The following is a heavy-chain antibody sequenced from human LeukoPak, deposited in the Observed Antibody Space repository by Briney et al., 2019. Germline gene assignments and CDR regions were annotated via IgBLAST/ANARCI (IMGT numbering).Heavy chain of an antibody. CDR2: ISSSGRSI. Sequence: PGGSQRLSCAASGFTFSSYAMSWVRQAPGKGLEWVSYISSSGRSILYADSVKGRFTVSRDNAKNSLYLQMNNLRAEDTAVYYCGREIPSGSYAPDYWGQGILVIVSS. D-gene: IGHD1-26*01. J-gene: IGHJ4*02. CDR3: GREIPSGSYAPDY. V-gene: IGHV3-21*05. CDR1: GFTFSSYA.